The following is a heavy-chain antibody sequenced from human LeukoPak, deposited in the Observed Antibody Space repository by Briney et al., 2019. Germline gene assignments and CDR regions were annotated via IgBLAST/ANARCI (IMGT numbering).Heavy chain of an antibody. J-gene: IGHJ4*02. CDR1: GGTFISYA. CDR3: ARAGRTYYYGSGSYYKSPSPFDY. D-gene: IGHD3-10*01. Sequence: GASVKVSCKASGGTFISYAISWVRQAPGQGLEWMGGIIPIFGTANYAQKFQGRVTITADKSTSTAYMELSSLRSEDTAVYYCARAGRTYYYGSGSYYKSPSPFDYWGQGTLVTVSS. CDR2: IIPIFGTA. V-gene: IGHV1-69*06.